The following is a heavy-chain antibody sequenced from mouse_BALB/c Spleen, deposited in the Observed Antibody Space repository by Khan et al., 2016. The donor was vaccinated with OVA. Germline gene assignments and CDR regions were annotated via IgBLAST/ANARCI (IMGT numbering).Heavy chain of an antibody. CDR2: ISYSGST. CDR3: ARCPSAYYRYKGYYNAMDY. CDR1: GYSITSDYA. D-gene: IGHD2-14*01. Sequence: EVQLQESGPGLVKPSQSLSLTCTVTGYSITSDYAWNWIRQFPGNKLEWMGYISYSGSTSYNPSFKSRISITRDTSKNPFFLQLHSVTTEDTATYYCARCPSAYYRYKGYYNAMDYWGQGTSVTVSS. V-gene: IGHV3-2*02. J-gene: IGHJ4*01.